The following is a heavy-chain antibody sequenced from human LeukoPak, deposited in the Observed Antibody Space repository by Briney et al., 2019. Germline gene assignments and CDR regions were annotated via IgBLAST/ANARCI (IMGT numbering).Heavy chain of an antibody. CDR1: GFTFSSCA. V-gene: IGHV3-64D*09. CDR3: VKGFQWIRERFDY. D-gene: IGHD5-18*01. CDR2: ISYNGDST. J-gene: IGHJ4*02. Sequence: PGGSLRLSCSASGFTFSSCAMYWVRQAPGKGLEYVSAISYNGDSTYYADSVKGRFTISRDNSKNTLYLQMSSLRAEDTAVYYCVKGFQWIRERFDYWGQGTLVTVSS.